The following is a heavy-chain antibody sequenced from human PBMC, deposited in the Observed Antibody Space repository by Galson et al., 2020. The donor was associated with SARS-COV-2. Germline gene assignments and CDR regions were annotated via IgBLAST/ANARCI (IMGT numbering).Heavy chain of an antibody. Sequence: SETLSLTCTVSGFSISSGYYWGWIRQPPGKGLEWIASIYHSGTTYYNPSLKSRVTISVDTSKNQFSLNLNSVSAADTAVYYCARGIVALYPIDYWGQGTLVIVSS. V-gene: IGHV4-38-2*02. CDR1: GFSISSGYY. J-gene: IGHJ4*02. CDR3: ARGIVALYPIDY. D-gene: IGHD3-22*01. CDR2: IYHSGTT.